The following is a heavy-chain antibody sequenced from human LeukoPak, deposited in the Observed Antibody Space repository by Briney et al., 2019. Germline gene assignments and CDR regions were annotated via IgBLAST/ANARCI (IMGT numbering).Heavy chain of an antibody. D-gene: IGHD6-6*01. CDR2: IYPGDSET. Sequence: GESLKISCEGSGYSFATHWIGWVRQMPGKGLEWMGIIYPGDSETRYSPSFQGQVTISADKSISTAYLQWRSLKASDTAVYYCARHSEEYTSTSRFDPWGQGTLVTVSS. J-gene: IGHJ5*02. CDR3: ARHSEEYTSTSRFDP. V-gene: IGHV5-51*01. CDR1: GYSFATHW.